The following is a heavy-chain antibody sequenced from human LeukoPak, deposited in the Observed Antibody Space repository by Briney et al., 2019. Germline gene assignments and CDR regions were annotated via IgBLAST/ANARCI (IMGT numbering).Heavy chain of an antibody. V-gene: IGHV1-8*01. CDR2: MNPNSGNT. CDR3: ARGDKNCSGGSCYSFDY. Sequence: ASVKVSCKASGYTFTSYDINWVRQATGQGLEWMGWMNPNSGNTGYAQKFQGRVTMTRNTSISTAYMELSSLRSEDTAVYYCARGDKNCSGGSCYSFDYWGQGTLVTVSS. CDR1: GYTFTSYD. D-gene: IGHD2-15*01. J-gene: IGHJ4*02.